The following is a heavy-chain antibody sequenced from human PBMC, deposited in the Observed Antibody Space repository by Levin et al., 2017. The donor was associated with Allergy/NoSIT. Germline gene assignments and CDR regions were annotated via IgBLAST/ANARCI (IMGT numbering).Heavy chain of an antibody. CDR3: TTEGYNYGFHAFHI. Sequence: TGGSLRLSCAASGFTFSNAWMSWVRQPPGKGLEWVGRVKRETDGGTTDYAAPVKGRFTISRDDSKNTLYLQMNSLKTEDTAVYYCTTEGYNYGFHAFHIWGQGTVVTVSS. V-gene: IGHV3-15*01. CDR2: VKRETDGGTT. D-gene: IGHD5-18*01. CDR1: GFTFSNAW. J-gene: IGHJ3*02.